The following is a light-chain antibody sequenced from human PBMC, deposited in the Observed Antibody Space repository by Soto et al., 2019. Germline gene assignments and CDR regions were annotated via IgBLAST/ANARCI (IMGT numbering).Light chain of an antibody. J-gene: IGKJ3*01. Sequence: EIVLTQYPVILSLSPGDRATLSCRASQSVSSLIAWYQQKPGQAPRLLIYDAFNRASGIPARFSGSGSGTDFTLTISSLEPEDFAVYYCQQRSSWPSFGPGTKVDVE. CDR3: QQRSSWPS. CDR2: DAF. V-gene: IGKV3-11*01. CDR1: QSVSSL.